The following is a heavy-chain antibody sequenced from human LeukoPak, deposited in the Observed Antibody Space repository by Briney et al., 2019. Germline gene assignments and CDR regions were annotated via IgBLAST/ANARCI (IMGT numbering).Heavy chain of an antibody. J-gene: IGHJ6*02. D-gene: IGHD4-17*01. CDR3: ARVEDDYGDHYYGMDV. CDR2: ISNSDSTI. V-gene: IGHV3-48*03. Sequence: GGSLRLSCAASGFTFSSYEMNWVRQAPGKGLEWVSYISNSDSTIHYADSVEGRFTISRDNAQNSLYLQMSSLRAEDTAVYYCARVEDDYGDHYYGMDVWGQGTTVTVSS. CDR1: GFTFSSYE.